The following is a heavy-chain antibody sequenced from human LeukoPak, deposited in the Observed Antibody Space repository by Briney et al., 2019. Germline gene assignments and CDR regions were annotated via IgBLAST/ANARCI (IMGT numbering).Heavy chain of an antibody. J-gene: IGHJ5*02. Sequence: GGSLRLSCAASGFTFSSYAMSWVRQAPGKGLEWVSAISGSGGSTYYADSVKGRFTISRDNSKNTLYLQMNSLRAEDTAVYYCAIPEGICCSSTSCRAGWFDPWGQGTLVTVSS. CDR1: GFTFSSYA. V-gene: IGHV3-23*01. CDR3: AIPEGICCSSTSCRAGWFDP. CDR2: ISGSGGST. D-gene: IGHD2-2*01.